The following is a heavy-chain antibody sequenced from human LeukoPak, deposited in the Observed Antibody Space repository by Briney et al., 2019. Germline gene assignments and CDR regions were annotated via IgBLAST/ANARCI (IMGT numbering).Heavy chain of an antibody. CDR3: AKGVLRNEKGAFDI. J-gene: IGHJ3*02. D-gene: IGHD1-1*01. CDR1: GFTFDDYA. V-gene: IGHV3-9*03. Sequence: GGSLRLSCAASGFTFDDYAMHWVRQAPGKGLEWVSGISWNSGSIGYADSVKGRFTISRDNAKNSLYLQMNSLRAEGMALNYCAKGVLRNEKGAFDIWGQGTMVTVSS. CDR2: ISWNSGSI.